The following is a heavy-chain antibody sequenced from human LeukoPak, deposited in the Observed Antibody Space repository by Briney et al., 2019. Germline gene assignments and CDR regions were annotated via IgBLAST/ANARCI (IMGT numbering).Heavy chain of an antibody. CDR1: GFTFSSSA. V-gene: IGHV3-30-3*01. CDR2: ISYDGSNK. J-gene: IGHJ4*02. CDR3: ARERED. Sequence: GGSLRLSCAASGFTFSSSAMSWVRQAPGKGLEWVAVISYDGSNKYYADSVKGRFTISRDNSKNTLYLQMNSLRAEDTAVYYCAREREDWGQGTLVTVSS.